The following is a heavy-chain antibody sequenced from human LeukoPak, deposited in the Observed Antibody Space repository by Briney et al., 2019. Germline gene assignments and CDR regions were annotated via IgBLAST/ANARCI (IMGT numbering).Heavy chain of an antibody. CDR2: INSGGGIT. D-gene: IGHD5-18*01. V-gene: IGHV1-46*01. CDR1: GYTFTSYN. CDR3: ARQLATMVTNALDI. J-gene: IGHJ3*02. Sequence: ASVKVSCKSSGYTFTSYNMHWVRQAPGQGLEWMGTINSGGGITTYAQKFQGRVTVTRDTSTSTVYMELRSLKSEDTAVYYCARQLATMVTNALDIWGQGTLVTVSS.